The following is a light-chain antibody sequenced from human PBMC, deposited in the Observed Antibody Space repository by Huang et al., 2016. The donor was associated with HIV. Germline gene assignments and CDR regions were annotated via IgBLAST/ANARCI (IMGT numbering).Light chain of an antibody. CDR3: LQAIQIPPT. CDR1: QSLLHSNGYNY. V-gene: IGKV2-28*01. CDR2: LGY. J-gene: IGKJ2*01. Sequence: DIVMTQSPLSLPVTPGEPASISCRSSQSLLHSNGYNYLDWYLQKPGQSPQLLISLGYNRDAGGPDRFSGSGSGTDFTLKISRVEAEDVGVYYCLQAIQIPPTFGQGTKLEIK.